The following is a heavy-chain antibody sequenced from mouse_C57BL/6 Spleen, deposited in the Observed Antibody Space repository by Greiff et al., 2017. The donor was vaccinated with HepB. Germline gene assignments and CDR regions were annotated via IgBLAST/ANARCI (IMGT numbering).Heavy chain of an antibody. J-gene: IGHJ2*01. CDR2: IDPSDSYT. V-gene: IGHV1-69*01. Sequence: VQLQQPGAELVMPGASVKLSCKASGYTFTSYWMHWVKPRPGQGLEWIGEIDPSDSYTNYNQKFKGKSTLTVDKSSSTAYRQLSSLTSEDSAVYYCARWGGNYLDYWGQGTTLTVSS. CDR3: ARWGGNYLDY. CDR1: GYTFTSYW.